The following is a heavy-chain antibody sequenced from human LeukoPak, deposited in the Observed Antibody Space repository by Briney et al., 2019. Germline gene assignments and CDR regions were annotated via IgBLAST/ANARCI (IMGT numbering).Heavy chain of an antibody. Sequence: ASVKVSCKASGYTFTGYYMHWVRQAPGQGLEWMGWINPNSGGTNYAQKFQGRVTMTMDTSISTAYMELSRLRSDDTAVYYCARDRMTTLNWFDPWGQGSPVTVSS. CDR2: INPNSGGT. CDR1: GYTFTGYY. J-gene: IGHJ5*02. V-gene: IGHV1-2*02. CDR3: ARDRMTTLNWFDP. D-gene: IGHD4-11*01.